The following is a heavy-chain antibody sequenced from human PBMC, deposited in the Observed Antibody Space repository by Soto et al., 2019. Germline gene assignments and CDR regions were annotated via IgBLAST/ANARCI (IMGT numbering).Heavy chain of an antibody. D-gene: IGHD3-10*01. CDR3: ARHSVARWFDP. Sequence: GESLKISCKGSGYSFTSYWIGWVRQMPGKGPEWMGIIYPGDSDTRYSPSSQGQVTISADKSISTAYLQWSSLKASDTAMYYCARHSVARWFDPWGQGTLVTVSS. CDR1: GYSFTSYW. J-gene: IGHJ5*02. V-gene: IGHV5-51*01. CDR2: IYPGDSDT.